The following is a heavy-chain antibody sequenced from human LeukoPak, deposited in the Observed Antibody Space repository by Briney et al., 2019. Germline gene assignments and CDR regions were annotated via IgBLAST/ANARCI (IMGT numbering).Heavy chain of an antibody. CDR2: IIPILGIA. Sequence: ASVKVSCKASGGTFSSYAISWVRQAPGQGLEWMGRIIPILGIANYAQKFQGRVTITADKSTSTAYMELSSLRSEDTAVYYCARLSVDPYCGMDVWGQGTTVTVSS. CDR1: GGTFSSYA. D-gene: IGHD6-19*01. V-gene: IGHV1-69*04. CDR3: ARLSVDPYCGMDV. J-gene: IGHJ6*02.